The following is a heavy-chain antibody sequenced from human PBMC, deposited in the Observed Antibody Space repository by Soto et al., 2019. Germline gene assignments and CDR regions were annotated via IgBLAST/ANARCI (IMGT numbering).Heavy chain of an antibody. D-gene: IGHD5-18*01. CDR2: ISYDGSNK. CDR1: GFTFSSYG. J-gene: IGHJ4*02. Sequence: PGGSLRLSCAASGFTFSSYGMHWVRQAPGKGLEWVAVISYDGSNKYYADSVKGRFTISRDNSKNTLYLQMNSLRAEDTAVYYCAKDRYSYGTFDYWGQGTLVTVSS. V-gene: IGHV3-30*18. CDR3: AKDRYSYGTFDY.